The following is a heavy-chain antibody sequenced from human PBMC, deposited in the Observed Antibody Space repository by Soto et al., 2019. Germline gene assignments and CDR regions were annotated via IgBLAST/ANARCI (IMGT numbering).Heavy chain of an antibody. D-gene: IGHD3-22*01. V-gene: IGHV1-46*01. CDR2: VNPNGGST. Sequence: QVQLVQSGTEVKKPGASVRVSCKASGYAFITYYIHWVRQAPGQVLEWVGVVNPNGGSTSYEQQFHGRITMNRDTATSTVYMEVSSLTSEDTALYSCARVESYFDSSVTARWYFDFWGQGTLVTVSS. CDR1: GYAFITYY. CDR3: ARVESYFDSSVTARWYFDF. J-gene: IGHJ4*02.